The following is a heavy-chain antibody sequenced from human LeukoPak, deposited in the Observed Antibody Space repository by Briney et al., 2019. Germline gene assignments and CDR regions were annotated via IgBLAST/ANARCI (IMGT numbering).Heavy chain of an antibody. V-gene: IGHV1-2*02. Sequence: ASVTVSCKASGYTFTGYYMHWVRQAPGQGLEWMGWINPNSGGTNYAQKFQGRVTMTRDTSISTAYMELSRLRSDDTAVYYCARDSSGYGSYYYYYMDVWGKGTTVTVSS. CDR1: GYTFTGYY. CDR3: ARDSSGYGSYYYYYMDV. CDR2: INPNSGGT. D-gene: IGHD5-12*01. J-gene: IGHJ6*03.